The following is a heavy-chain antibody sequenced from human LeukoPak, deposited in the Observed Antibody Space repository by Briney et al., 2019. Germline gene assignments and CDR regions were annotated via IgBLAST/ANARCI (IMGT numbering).Heavy chain of an antibody. CDR3: AREYAYYYDSSGPRYYFDY. Sequence: ASVKVSCKASGYTFTCYGISWVRQAPGQGLEWMGWISAYNGNTNYAQKLQGRVTMTTDTSTSTAYMELRSLRSDDTAVYYCAREYAYYYDSSGPRYYFDYWGQGTLVTVSS. CDR1: GYTFTCYG. D-gene: IGHD3-22*01. V-gene: IGHV1-18*01. J-gene: IGHJ4*02. CDR2: ISAYNGNT.